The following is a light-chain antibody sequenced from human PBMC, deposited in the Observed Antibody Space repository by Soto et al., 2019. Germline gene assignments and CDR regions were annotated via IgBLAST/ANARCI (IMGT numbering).Light chain of an antibody. CDR3: QQYNNWPPLT. Sequence: EIVMTQSPATLSVSPGERATLSCRASQSVSSNLAWYQQKPAQAPRLLIYGASTRTTGIPARFSGSGSGTEFPLTISSLQSEDFAVYYCQQYNNWPPLTFGQGTKVEIK. V-gene: IGKV3-15*01. J-gene: IGKJ1*01. CDR1: QSVSSN. CDR2: GAS.